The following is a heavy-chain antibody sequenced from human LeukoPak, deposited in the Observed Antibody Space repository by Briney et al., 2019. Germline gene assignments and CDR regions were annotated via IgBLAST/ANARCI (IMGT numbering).Heavy chain of an antibody. D-gene: IGHD3-10*01. V-gene: IGHV3-30*18. CDR2: ISNDGSKK. Sequence: SGGSLRLSCAASGFTFSSYGMHWVRQAPGKGLDWVAVISNDGSKKYYADSVKGRFTISRDNSKNAPYLQVNSLRADDAALYYCAKSHYYGSGSIDYWGQGTLVTVSS. CDR3: AKSHYYGSGSIDY. CDR1: GFTFSSYG. J-gene: IGHJ4*02.